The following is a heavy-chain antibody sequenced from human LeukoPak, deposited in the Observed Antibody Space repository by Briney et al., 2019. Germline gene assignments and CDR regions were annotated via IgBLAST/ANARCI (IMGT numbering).Heavy chain of an antibody. CDR2: ISYSGGS. V-gene: IGHV4-39*02. D-gene: IGHD6-19*01. Sequence: PSETLSLTCTVPGGSISSSNSYWGWIRQPPGKGLEFIGSISYSGGSYYNPSLKSRVTISVDTSKNQFSLKLNSVTAADTAVYYCAREGWQWLVHAFDIWGQGTMVTVSS. J-gene: IGHJ3*02. CDR1: GGSISSSNSY. CDR3: AREGWQWLVHAFDI.